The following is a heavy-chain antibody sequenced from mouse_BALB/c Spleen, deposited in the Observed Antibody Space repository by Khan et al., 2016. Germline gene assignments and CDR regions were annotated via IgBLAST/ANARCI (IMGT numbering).Heavy chain of an antibody. CDR3: ARSRRNYRYAMDY. Sequence: VQLKQSGAELVKPGASVKLSCTASGFNIKDTYMHWVKQRPEQGLEWIGRIDPANGNTKYDPKFQGKATITADTSSNTAYLQLSSLTSEDTAVYYCARSRRNYRYAMDYWGQRTSVTVSS. V-gene: IGHV14-3*02. CDR1: GFNIKDTY. J-gene: IGHJ4*01. D-gene: IGHD2-1*01. CDR2: IDPANGNT.